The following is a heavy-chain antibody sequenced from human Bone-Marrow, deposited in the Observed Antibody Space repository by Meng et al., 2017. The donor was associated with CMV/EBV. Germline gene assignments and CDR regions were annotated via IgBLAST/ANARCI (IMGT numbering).Heavy chain of an antibody. CDR3: ARHRITIFGVVILYYFDY. D-gene: IGHD3-3*01. J-gene: IGHJ4*02. CDR1: GYTFTSYG. CDR2: ISAYNGNT. Sequence: ASVKVSCKASGYTFTSYGISWVRQAPGQGLEWIGWISAYNGNTNYAQKLQGRVTMTTDTSTSTAYMELRSLRSDDTAVYYCARHRITIFGVVILYYFDYWGQGTLVTVSS. V-gene: IGHV1-18*01.